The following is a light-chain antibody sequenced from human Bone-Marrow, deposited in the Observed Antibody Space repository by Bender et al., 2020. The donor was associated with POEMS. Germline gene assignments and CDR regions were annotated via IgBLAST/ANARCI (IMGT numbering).Light chain of an antibody. J-gene: IGLJ2*01. V-gene: IGLV2-11*01. CDR3: SSAAGGNKFV. CDR1: NSDVGRYDY. Sequence: QSALTQPRSVSGSPGQSVTISCTGSNSDVGRYDYVSWYQQHPGKAPKLMIFDVTQRPSGVPDRFSGSKSDNTASLTISGLQPEDEADYYCSSAAGGNKFVFGGGTKLTVL. CDR2: DVT.